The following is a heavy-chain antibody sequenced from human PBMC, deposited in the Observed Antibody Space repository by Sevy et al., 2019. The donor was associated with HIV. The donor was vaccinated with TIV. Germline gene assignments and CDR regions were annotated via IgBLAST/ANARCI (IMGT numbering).Heavy chain of an antibody. CDR2: ISSSGRTI. CDR3: ARADSSSWSN. Sequence: GGSLRLSCAASGFTFSSYEMNWVRQAPGKGLEWVSYISSSGRTIYYADSVKGRFTISRDNAKNSLYLQMNSLRAEDTAVYYCARADSSSWSNWGQGTLVTVSS. CDR1: GFTFSSYE. V-gene: IGHV3-48*03. D-gene: IGHD6-13*01. J-gene: IGHJ4*02.